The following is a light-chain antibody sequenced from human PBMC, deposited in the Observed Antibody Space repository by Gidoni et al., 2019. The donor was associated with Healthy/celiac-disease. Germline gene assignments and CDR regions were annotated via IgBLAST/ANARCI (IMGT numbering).Light chain of an antibody. J-gene: IGKJ1*01. V-gene: IGKV3-20*01. CDR3: QQYGSSPGT. CDR1: QSVSSSY. CDR2: GAS. Sequence: EIVLTQSSGSLSLSQGERATISCRASQSVSSSYLAWYQQKPGKAPSLLIYGASSRAPGIPDSFSGSGSGTDFTLTISRLEPEDFAVYYRQQYGSSPGTFGQGTKVEIK.